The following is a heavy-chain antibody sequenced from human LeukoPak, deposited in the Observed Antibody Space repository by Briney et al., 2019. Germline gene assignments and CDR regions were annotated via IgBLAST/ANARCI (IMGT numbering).Heavy chain of an antibody. CDR2: LWYSGSNK. CDR1: GFTFSSYG. J-gene: IGHJ4*02. CDR3: ARARLDGSGRLLLDY. D-gene: IGHD3-10*01. Sequence: GGSLRLSCAASGFTFSSYGMHWVRHAPGKGLEWVTVLWYSGSNKLYAESVKGRFHISRDNSKNTLYVEMNSLRAEDAAVYYCARARLDGSGRLLLDYWGQGTLVTVSS. V-gene: IGHV3-33*01.